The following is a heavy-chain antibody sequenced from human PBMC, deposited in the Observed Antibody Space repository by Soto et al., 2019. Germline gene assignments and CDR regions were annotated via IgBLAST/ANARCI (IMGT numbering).Heavy chain of an antibody. CDR2: IYYTGKT. CDR3: VRMHNRAGSFDS. CDR1: GGTIGDYS. V-gene: IGHV4-59*01. Sequence: SETLSLTCSISGGTIGDYSWSWIRQPPGKGLEWLAYIYYTGKTDQNPSLERRVSISLGTSKNQFSLNLRSVTAADTAVYYCVRMHNRAGSFDSWGPGILVTVSS. D-gene: IGHD2-21*01. J-gene: IGHJ4*02.